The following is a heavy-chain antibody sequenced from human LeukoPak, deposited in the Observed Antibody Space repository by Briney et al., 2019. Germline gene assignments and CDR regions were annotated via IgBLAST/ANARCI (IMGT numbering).Heavy chain of an antibody. CDR1: QFTFSNYA. CDR3: ARQGVLLQNYFDS. J-gene: IGHJ4*02. V-gene: IGHV3-48*02. D-gene: IGHD2/OR15-2a*01. CDR2: INPTSFTI. Sequence: PGGSLRLSCAASQFTFSNYAMNWVRQAPGKGLEWVSYINPTSFTIYYADSVRGRFTISRDNPSNSLYLQMDSLTEDDTAVYFCARQGVLLQNYFDSWGQGTQVTVSS.